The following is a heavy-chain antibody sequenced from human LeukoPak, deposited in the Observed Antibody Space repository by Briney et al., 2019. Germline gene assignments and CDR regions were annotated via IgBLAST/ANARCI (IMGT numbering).Heavy chain of an antibody. D-gene: IGHD4-23*01. CDR2: IYRGGST. CDR1: GFNVSSNY. Sequence: GSLRLSFSASGFNVSSNYMSWVRQAPGEGLEWVSVIYRGGSTFYADSVKGRFTISRDNSKNTLYLQMNSLRAEDTAVYYCATYNGGNSAFEYWGQGTLVTVSS. J-gene: IGHJ4*02. V-gene: IGHV3-66*01. CDR3: ATYNGGNSAFEY.